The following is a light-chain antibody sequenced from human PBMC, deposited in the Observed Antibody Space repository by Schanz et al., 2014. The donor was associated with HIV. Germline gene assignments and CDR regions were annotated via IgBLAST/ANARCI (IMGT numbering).Light chain of an antibody. J-gene: IGLJ2*01. Sequence: QSALTQPASVSGSPGQSITISCTGTSSDIGNYNLVSWFQHHPGEAPKIMIFEVRKRPSGVSGRFSGSKSGTSASLAISGLQSEDEADYYCAAWDVNLNGPVFGGGTKLTVL. CDR1: SSDIGNYNL. CDR2: EVR. CDR3: AAWDVNLNGPV. V-gene: IGLV2-14*02.